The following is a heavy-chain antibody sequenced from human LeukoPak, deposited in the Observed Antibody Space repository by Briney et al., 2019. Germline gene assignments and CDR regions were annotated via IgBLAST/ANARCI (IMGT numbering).Heavy chain of an antibody. CDR3: ARVRIGQQLDKYYYYAMDV. CDR2: INPNSGGT. Sequence: ASVKVSCKASGYTFTDYYMHWVRQAPGQGLEWMGWINPNSGGTNYAQKFQGRVTMTTDTSISTAYMEVSRLRSDDTAVYYCARVRIGQQLDKYYYYAMDVWGQGATVTVSS. D-gene: IGHD6-13*01. J-gene: IGHJ6*02. V-gene: IGHV1-2*02. CDR1: GYTFTDYY.